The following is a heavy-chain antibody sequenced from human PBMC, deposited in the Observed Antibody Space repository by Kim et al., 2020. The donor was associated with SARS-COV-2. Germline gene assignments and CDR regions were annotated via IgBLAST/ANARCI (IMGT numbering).Heavy chain of an antibody. CDR3: ATLMDV. J-gene: IGHJ6*03. CDR2: NSDGRST. Sequence: NSDGRSTSYADSVKGRFTISRDNAKNTLYLQMNSLRAEDTAVYYCATLMDVWGKGTTVTVSS. V-gene: IGHV3-74*01.